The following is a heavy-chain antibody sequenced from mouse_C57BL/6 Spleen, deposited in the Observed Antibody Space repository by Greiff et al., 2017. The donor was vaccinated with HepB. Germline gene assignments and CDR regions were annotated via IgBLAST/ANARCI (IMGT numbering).Heavy chain of an antibody. V-gene: IGHV3-1*01. CDR2: ISYSGST. CDR3: ARDGDYGYDEFSY. D-gene: IGHD2-2*01. Sequence: ESGPGMVKPSQSLSLTCTVTGYSITSGYDWHWIRHFPGNTLEWMGYISYSGSTNYNPSLKSRISITHDTSKNHFFLKLNSVTTEDTATYYCARDGDYGYDEFSYWGQGTLVTVSA. CDR1: GYSITSGYD. J-gene: IGHJ3*01.